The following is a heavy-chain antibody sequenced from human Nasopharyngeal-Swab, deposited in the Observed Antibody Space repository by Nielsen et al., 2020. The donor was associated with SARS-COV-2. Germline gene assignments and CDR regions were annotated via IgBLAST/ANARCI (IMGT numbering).Heavy chain of an antibody. CDR3: ARGPGGGYFDS. Sequence: GESLKISCAASGFTFSSSEMTWVRQAPGKGLEWVSYISSSGNTMYYADSVKGRFTISRDNAKNSLYLQMNSLRAEDTAVYYCARGPGGGYFDSWGQGTLVTVSS. J-gene: IGHJ4*02. CDR2: ISSSGNTM. V-gene: IGHV3-48*03. CDR1: GFTFSSSE. D-gene: IGHD2-8*02.